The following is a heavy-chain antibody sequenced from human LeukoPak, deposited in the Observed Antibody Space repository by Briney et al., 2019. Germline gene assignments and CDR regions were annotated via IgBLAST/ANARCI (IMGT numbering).Heavy chain of an antibody. J-gene: IGHJ4*02. V-gene: IGHV3-21*01. CDR2: ISSSSSYI. D-gene: IGHD5-12*01. Sequence: GGSLRLSCAASGFTFSNYEMNWVRQAPGKGLEWVSSISSSSSYIYYADSVKGRFTISRDKAKNSLYLQMNSLRAEDTAIYYCAREGMVATFDYWGQGTLVTVSS. CDR3: AREGMVATFDY. CDR1: GFTFSNYE.